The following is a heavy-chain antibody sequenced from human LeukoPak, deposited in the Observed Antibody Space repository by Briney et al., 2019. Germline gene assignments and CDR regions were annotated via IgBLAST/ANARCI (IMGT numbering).Heavy chain of an antibody. CDR1: GGSFSGYY. CDR2: INHSGST. D-gene: IGHD3-16*02. Sequence: RPSETLSLTCAVYGGSFSGYYWSWIRQPPGKGLEWIGEINHSGSTNYNPSLKSRVTISVDTSKNQFSLKLSSVTAADTAVYYCVRVKHYIWGSYRYVWFDPWGQGTLVTVSS. V-gene: IGHV4-34*01. CDR3: VRVKHYIWGSYRYVWFDP. J-gene: IGHJ5*02.